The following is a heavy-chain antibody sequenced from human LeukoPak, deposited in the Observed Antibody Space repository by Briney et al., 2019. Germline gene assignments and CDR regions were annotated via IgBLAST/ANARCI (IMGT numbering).Heavy chain of an antibody. CDR3: ARDPSYNRGAFDI. V-gene: IGHV1-2*02. J-gene: IGHJ3*02. Sequence: ASVKVSCKASEYTFTGYYMHWVRQAPGQGLEWMGWIDPNSGGTNYAQKFQGRVTMTRDTSISTVYMELSRLRSDDTAVYYCARDPSYNRGAFDIWGQGTMVTVSS. D-gene: IGHD1-20*01. CDR2: IDPNSGGT. CDR1: EYTFTGYY.